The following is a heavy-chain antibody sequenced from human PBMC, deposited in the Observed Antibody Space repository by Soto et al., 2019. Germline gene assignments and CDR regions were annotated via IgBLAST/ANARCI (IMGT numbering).Heavy chain of an antibody. CDR2: ISSSSSTI. D-gene: IGHD3-22*01. Sequence: GGSLRLSCAASGFTFSSYSMNWVRQAPGKGLEWVSYISSSSSTIYYADSVKGRFTISRDNAKNSLYLQMNSLRDEDTAVYYCARESGYYYYYYGMDVWGQGTTVTV. V-gene: IGHV3-48*02. J-gene: IGHJ6*02. CDR3: ARESGYYYYYYGMDV. CDR1: GFTFSSYS.